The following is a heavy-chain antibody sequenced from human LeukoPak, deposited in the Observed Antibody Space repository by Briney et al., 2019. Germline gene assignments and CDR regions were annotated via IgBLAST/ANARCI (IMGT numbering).Heavy chain of an antibody. CDR1: GGSISSYY. Sequence: PSETLSLTCTVSGGSISSYYWSWIRQPPGKGLEWIGYIYYSGSTNYNPSLKSRVTISVDTSKNQFSLKLSSVTAADTAVYYCARLGTVTPSGNYYYYNGMDVWGQGTTVTVSS. CDR2: IYYSGST. V-gene: IGHV4-59*08. CDR3: ARLGTVTPSGNYYYYNGMDV. D-gene: IGHD4-17*01. J-gene: IGHJ6*02.